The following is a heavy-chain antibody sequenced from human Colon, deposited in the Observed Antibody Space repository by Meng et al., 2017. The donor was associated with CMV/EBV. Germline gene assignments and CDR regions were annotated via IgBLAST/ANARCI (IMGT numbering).Heavy chain of an antibody. Sequence: EVHLVESGGGLVKPGGSLRLSCAASGFTFTNAAMTWVRQASGKGLEWIGRIKSKIDGGKIDYAAPVRGRFAISRDDSKATVYLQIDTLEIEDTGMYYCTTLLRGFWGQGTLVTVS. D-gene: IGHD2-15*01. J-gene: IGHJ4*02. CDR3: TTLLRGF. CDR2: IKSKIDGGKI. CDR1: GFTFTNAA. V-gene: IGHV3-15*01.